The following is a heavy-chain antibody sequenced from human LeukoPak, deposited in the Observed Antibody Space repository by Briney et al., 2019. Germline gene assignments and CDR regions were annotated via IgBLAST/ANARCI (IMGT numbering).Heavy chain of an antibody. D-gene: IGHD3-22*01. J-gene: IGHJ3*02. CDR3: ATNPYHYYDSSGYAFDM. Sequence: ASVKVSCKVSGYTLIELSMHWVRQAPGKGLEWMGGFDPEDGETIYAQKFQGRVTMTEDTSTDTAYMELSSLRSDETAVYYRATNPYHYYDSSGYAFDMWGQGTMVTLSS. CDR2: FDPEDGET. CDR1: GYTLIELS. V-gene: IGHV1-24*01.